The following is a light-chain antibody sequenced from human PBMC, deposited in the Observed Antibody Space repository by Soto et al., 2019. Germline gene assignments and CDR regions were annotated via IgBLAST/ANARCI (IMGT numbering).Light chain of an antibody. CDR2: DAS. J-gene: IGKJ5*01. V-gene: IGKV3D-20*01. CDR1: QSVSSSR. CDR3: QQYGNSPIT. Sequence: EIVLTQSPVTLSLSPGERATLSCGASQSVSSSRLAWYQQKPALAPRLLIYDASSRATGIPDRFSGSGSGTDFTLTISRLEPEDFAVYYCQQYGNSPITFGQGTRLEIK.